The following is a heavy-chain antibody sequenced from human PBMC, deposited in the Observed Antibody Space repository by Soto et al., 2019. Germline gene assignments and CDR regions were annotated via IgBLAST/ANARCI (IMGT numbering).Heavy chain of an antibody. J-gene: IGHJ6*02. CDR3: TTENIAAAGTNYGMDV. Sequence: GGSLRLSCAASGFTFSNAWMSWVRQAPGKGLEWVGRIKSKTDGGTTDYAAPVKGRFTISRDDSKNTLYLQMNSLKTEDTAVYYCTTENIAAAGTNYGMDVWGHGTTVTVSS. V-gene: IGHV3-15*01. D-gene: IGHD6-13*01. CDR1: GFTFSNAW. CDR2: IKSKTDGGTT.